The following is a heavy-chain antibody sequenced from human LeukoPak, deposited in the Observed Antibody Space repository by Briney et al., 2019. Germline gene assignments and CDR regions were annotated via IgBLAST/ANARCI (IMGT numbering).Heavy chain of an antibody. J-gene: IGHJ4*02. CDR3: ARTVEEMAIIGY. CDR2: INPSGGST. V-gene: IGHV1-46*01. CDR1: GYTFTNYG. D-gene: IGHD5-24*01. Sequence: GASVKVSCKASGYTFTNYGISWVRQAPGQGLEWMGIINPSGGSTSYAQKFQGRVTMTRDMSTSTVYMELSSLRSEDTAVYYCARTVEEMAIIGYWGQGTLVTVSS.